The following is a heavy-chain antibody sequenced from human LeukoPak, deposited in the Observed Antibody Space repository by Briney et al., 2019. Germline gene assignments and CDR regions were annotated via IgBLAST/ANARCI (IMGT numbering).Heavy chain of an antibody. D-gene: IGHD2-2*01. CDR2: IYYTEST. CDR3: ARGRVPAVYYYYYYMDV. J-gene: IGHJ6*03. CDR1: GGSISSYY. Sequence: SETLSLTCTVSGGSISSYYWSWIRQPPGKGLEWLGYIYYTESTNYNPSLKSRVTISVDTSKNQISLKLRSMTAADTAVYYCARGRVPAVYYYYYYMDVWGKGTTVTISS. V-gene: IGHV4-59*01.